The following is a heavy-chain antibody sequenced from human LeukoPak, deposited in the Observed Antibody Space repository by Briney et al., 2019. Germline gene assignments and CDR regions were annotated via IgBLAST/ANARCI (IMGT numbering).Heavy chain of an antibody. V-gene: IGHV4-34*01. CDR3: ARGSTVVTPFYFDY. D-gene: IGHD4-23*01. Sequence: KASETLSLTCAVYGGSFSGYYWSWIRQPPGKGLEWIGEINHSGSTNYNPSLKSRVTISVDTSKNQFSLKLSSVTAADTAVYYCARGSTVVTPFYFDYWGQGTLVTVSS. CDR2: INHSGST. CDR1: GGSFSGYY. J-gene: IGHJ4*02.